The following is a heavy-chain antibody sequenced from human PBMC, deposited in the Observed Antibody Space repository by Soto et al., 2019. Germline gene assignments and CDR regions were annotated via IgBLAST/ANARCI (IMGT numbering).Heavy chain of an antibody. CDR2: IWYDGSNK. CDR3: ARDVRMTTIAVAVGMGY. J-gene: IGHJ4*02. D-gene: IGHD6-19*01. Sequence: QVQLVESGGGVVQPGRSLRLSCAASGFTFSSYGMHWVRQAPGKGLEWVAVIWYDGSNKYYADSVKGRFTISRDNSKNTLYLQMNSLRAEDTAVYYCARDVRMTTIAVAVGMGYWGQGTLVTVSS. V-gene: IGHV3-33*01. CDR1: GFTFSSYG.